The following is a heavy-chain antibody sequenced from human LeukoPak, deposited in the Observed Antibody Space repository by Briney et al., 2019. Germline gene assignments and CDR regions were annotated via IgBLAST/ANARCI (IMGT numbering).Heavy chain of an antibody. CDR2: ISSSSSTI. CDR3: ASGPGGAWDYYMDV. D-gene: IGHD1-1*01. V-gene: IGHV3-48*01. CDR1: GFTFTTYS. Sequence: EAGGSLRLSCAASGFTFTTYSMNWVRQAPGKGLEWVSYISSSSSTIYYADSVKGRFTISRDNAKNSLYLQMNNLGAEDTAVYYCASGPGGAWDYYMDVWGKGTTVAVSS. J-gene: IGHJ6*03.